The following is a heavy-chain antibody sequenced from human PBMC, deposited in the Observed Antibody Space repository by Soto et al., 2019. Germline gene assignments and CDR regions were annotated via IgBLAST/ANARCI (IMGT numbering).Heavy chain of an antibody. CDR2: ISGSGGST. Sequence: EVQMLESGGGLVQPGGSLRLSCAASGFTFSSYAMSWVRQAPGKGLEWVSAISGSGGSTYYADSVKGRFTISRDNSKNTLYLQMNSLRAEDTAVYYCAKDPTMIVVVTLGYWGQGTLVTVSS. J-gene: IGHJ4*02. D-gene: IGHD3-22*01. CDR3: AKDPTMIVVVTLGY. CDR1: GFTFSSYA. V-gene: IGHV3-23*01.